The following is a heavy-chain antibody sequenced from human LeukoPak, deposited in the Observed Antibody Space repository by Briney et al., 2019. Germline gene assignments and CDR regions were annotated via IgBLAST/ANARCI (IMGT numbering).Heavy chain of an antibody. CDR1: GGSFSSYG. V-gene: IGHV1-69*05. CDR2: IIPLFGTA. D-gene: IGHD6-19*01. Sequence: GASVKVSCKASGGSFSSYGISWVRQAPGQGLEWMGGIIPLFGTADYVQKFQGRVTMTTDESMSTAYMELSSLRSEDTAVYYCARGMAGNQDVFDIRDQGTMVTVSS. CDR3: ARGMAGNQDVFDI. J-gene: IGHJ3*02.